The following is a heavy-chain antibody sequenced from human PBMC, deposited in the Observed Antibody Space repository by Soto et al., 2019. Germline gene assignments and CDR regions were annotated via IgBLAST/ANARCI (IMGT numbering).Heavy chain of an antibody. V-gene: IGHV4-34*01. Sequence: SETLSLTCAVYGGSFSGYYWSWIRQPPGKGLEWIGEINHSGSTNYNPSLKSRVTISVDTSKNQFSLKLSSVTAADTAVYYCARGGDTRIYWYFDLWGRGTLVTVSS. CDR3: ARGGDTRIYWYFDL. J-gene: IGHJ2*01. D-gene: IGHD2-2*02. CDR1: GGSFSGYY. CDR2: INHSGST.